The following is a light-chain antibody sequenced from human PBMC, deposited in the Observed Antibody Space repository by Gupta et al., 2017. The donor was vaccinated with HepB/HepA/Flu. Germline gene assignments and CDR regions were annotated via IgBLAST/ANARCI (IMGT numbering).Light chain of an antibody. CDR3: LQDSTFPNT. V-gene: IGKV5-2*01. J-gene: IGKJ2*01. Sequence: TTVTQSPAFISATPGDKVNISCKASQDIDDDMNWFQQNPGEAAVFIIQEATTPRNRLPTRISSRAFAANFTLIINNRASDDAAYYCCLQDSTFPNTFGQGAKLEIK. CDR1: QDIDDD. CDR2: EAT.